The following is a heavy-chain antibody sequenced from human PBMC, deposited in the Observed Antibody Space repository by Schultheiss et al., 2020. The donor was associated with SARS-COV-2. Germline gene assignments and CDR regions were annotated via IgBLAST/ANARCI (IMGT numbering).Heavy chain of an antibody. CDR1: GFTFSSYG. J-gene: IGHJ4*02. CDR3: ARGAAGTKYYDRSPPDY. V-gene: IGHV3-30*03. CDR2: ISYDGSNK. D-gene: IGHD3-16*01. Sequence: GGSLRLSCAASGFTFSSYGMHWVRQAPGKGLEWVAVISYDGSNKYYADSVKGRFTISRDNSKNTLYLQMNSLRAGDTAVYYCARGAAGTKYYDRSPPDYWGQGTLVTVSS.